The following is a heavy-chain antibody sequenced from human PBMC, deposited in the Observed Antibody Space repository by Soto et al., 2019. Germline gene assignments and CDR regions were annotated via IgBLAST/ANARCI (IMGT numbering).Heavy chain of an antibody. D-gene: IGHD2-8*01. CDR3: ARSPIHTSIVLDYYYGMDV. V-gene: IGHV1-69*13. Sequence: GASVKVSCKASGGTFSSYAISWVRQAPGQGLEWMGGIIPIFGTANYAQKFQGRVTITADESTSTAYMELSSLRSEDTAVYYCARSPIHTSIVLDYYYGMDVWGQGTTVTVSS. CDR2: IIPIFGTA. CDR1: GGTFSSYA. J-gene: IGHJ6*02.